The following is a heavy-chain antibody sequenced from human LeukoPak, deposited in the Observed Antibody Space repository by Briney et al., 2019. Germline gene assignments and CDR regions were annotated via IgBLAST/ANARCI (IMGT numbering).Heavy chain of an antibody. D-gene: IGHD1-26*01. CDR3: AREVSGSFGY. J-gene: IGHJ4*02. V-gene: IGHV1-69*05. CDR2: SIPIFGTA. Sequence: SVKVSCKASGGTFISYAISWVRQAPGQGLEWMGGSIPIFGTANHAQKFQGTVTITTDESTSPAYMELSSLRSEDTAVYYCAREVSGSFGYWGQGALVTVSS. CDR1: GGTFISYA.